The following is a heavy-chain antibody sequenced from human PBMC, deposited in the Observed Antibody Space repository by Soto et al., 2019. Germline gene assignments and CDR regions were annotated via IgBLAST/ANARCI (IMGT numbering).Heavy chain of an antibody. CDR1: GFTFSSYS. Sequence: EVQLVESGGGLVKPGGSLRLSCAASGFTFSSYSMNWVRQAPGKGLEWVSSISSSSSYIYYADSVKGRFTISRDNAKNSLYLQMNSLRAEDTAVYYCASPDSRGSGWTRWGQGTLVTVSS. D-gene: IGHD6-19*01. CDR2: ISSSSSYI. V-gene: IGHV3-21*01. CDR3: ASPDSRGSGWTR. J-gene: IGHJ4*02.